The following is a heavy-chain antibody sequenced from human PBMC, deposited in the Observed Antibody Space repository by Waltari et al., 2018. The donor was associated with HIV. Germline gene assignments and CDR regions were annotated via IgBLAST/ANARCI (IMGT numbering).Heavy chain of an antibody. D-gene: IGHD3-3*01. CDR2: IYEGGTT. V-gene: IGHV4-34*02. CDR3: ARAREVNLLEWSIGPEASYYYGMDV. Sequence: QVQLQQWGAGLLKPSETLSLTCAVYGGSFTGFYFNWIRQSPGKGLEWIGEIYEGGTTSCHPSLKSRLTLSIDPSKRQFSLKLGSVTAADSGLYFCARAREVNLLEWSIGPEASYYYGMDVWGQGTPVTVSS. J-gene: IGHJ6*02. CDR1: GGSFTGFY.